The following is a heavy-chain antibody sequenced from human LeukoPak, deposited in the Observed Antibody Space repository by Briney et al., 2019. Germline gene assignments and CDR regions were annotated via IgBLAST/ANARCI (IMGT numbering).Heavy chain of an antibody. CDR1: GGSITSGGYF. Sequence: PSETLSLTCTVSGGSITSGGYFWSWIRQHPGKGLEWIGYISYSGNTYYNPSLKSRLTISVDTSKNQFSLKLSSVTAADTAVYYCARSFGESYFDYWGQGILVTVSS. CDR2: ISYSGNT. D-gene: IGHD3-10*01. CDR3: ARSFGESYFDY. V-gene: IGHV4-31*03. J-gene: IGHJ4*02.